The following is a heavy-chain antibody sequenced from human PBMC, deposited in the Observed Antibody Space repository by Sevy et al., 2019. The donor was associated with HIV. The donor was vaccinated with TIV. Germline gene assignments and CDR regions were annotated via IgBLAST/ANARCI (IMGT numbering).Heavy chain of an antibody. CDR2: IYYSGST. CDR3: AGHFPYYYDSSGADAFDI. CDR1: GGSISSYY. D-gene: IGHD3-22*01. J-gene: IGHJ3*02. V-gene: IGHV4-59*08. Sequence: SETLSLTCTVSGGSISSYYWSWIRQPPGKGLEWIGYIYYSGSTNYNPSLKSRVTISVDTSKNQFSLKLSSVTAADTAVYDCAGHFPYYYDSSGADAFDIWGQGTLVTVSS.